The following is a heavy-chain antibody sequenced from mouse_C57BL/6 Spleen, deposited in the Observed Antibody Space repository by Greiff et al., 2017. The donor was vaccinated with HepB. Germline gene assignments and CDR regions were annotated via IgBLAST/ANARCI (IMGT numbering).Heavy chain of an antibody. CDR2: IDPSDSYT. CDR1: GYTFTSYW. D-gene: IGHD1-1*01. V-gene: IGHV1-69*01. CDR3: ARFEGRGAMDY. Sequence: QVQLKQPGAELVMPGASVKLSCKASGYTFTSYWMHWVKQRPGQGLEWIGEIDPSDSYTNYNQKFKGKSTLTVDKSSSTAYMQLSSLTSEDSAVYYCARFEGRGAMDYWGQGTSVTVSS. J-gene: IGHJ4*01.